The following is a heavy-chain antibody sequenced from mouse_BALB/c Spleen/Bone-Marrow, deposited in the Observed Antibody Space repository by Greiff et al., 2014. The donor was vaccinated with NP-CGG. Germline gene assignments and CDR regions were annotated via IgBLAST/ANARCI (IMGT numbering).Heavy chain of an antibody. CDR3: ARELPRGFAY. J-gene: IGHJ3*01. Sequence: VKLQESGAELVRPGTSVKVSCKASGYAFTNYLIEWVKQRPGQGLEWIGMINPGSAGTNYNEKFKGKATLTADKSSSTAYMQLSSLTSDDSAVYFCARELPRGFAYWGQGTLVTVSA. D-gene: IGHD1-1*01. CDR2: INPGSAGT. V-gene: IGHV1-54*03. CDR1: GYAFTNYL.